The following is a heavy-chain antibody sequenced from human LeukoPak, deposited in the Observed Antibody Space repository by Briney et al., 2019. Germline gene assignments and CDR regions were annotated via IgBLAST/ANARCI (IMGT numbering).Heavy chain of an antibody. CDR2: ISYDGSNK. J-gene: IGHJ3*02. CDR1: GFTFSSYA. Sequence: PGGSLRLSCAASGFTFSSYAMHWVRQAPGKGLEWVAVISYDGSNKYYADSVKGRFTISRDNGKNSLYLQMNSLRAEDTALYYCARDALRDDAFDIWGQGTLVTVSS. CDR3: ARDALRDDAFDI. V-gene: IGHV3-30*07.